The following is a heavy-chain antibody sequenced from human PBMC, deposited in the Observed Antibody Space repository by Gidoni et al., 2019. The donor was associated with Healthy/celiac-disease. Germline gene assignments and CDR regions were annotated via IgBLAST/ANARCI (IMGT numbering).Heavy chain of an antibody. CDR1: AHTFTGYY. D-gene: IGHD6-13*01. Sequence: QVQLVQSGAEVKQPGASVKVSCKAYAHTFTGYYTPWVRQAPGPGLGWMGWINPNSGGTNYAQKFQGWVTMTRDTSISTAYMELSRLRSDDTAVYYCARGESSSWYAPSYYYYYYGMDVWGQGTTVTVSS. V-gene: IGHV1-2*04. J-gene: IGHJ6*02. CDR2: INPNSGGT. CDR3: ARGESSSWYAPSYYYYYYGMDV.